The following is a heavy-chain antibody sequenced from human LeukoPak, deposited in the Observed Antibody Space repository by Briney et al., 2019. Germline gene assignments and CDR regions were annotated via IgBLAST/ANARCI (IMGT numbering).Heavy chain of an antibody. V-gene: IGHV3-23*01. J-gene: IGHJ4*02. Sequence: PGGSLRLTCAVSGFTISSYAMSWVRHPPAPGLELVSTVSGCGCSTYYAHSVKRQFTISRDNSNNTLYLQMNSLRAEHTAVYYCAKDQRAVQPYYFVCWGQGTMVSVSS. D-gene: IGHD1-14*01. CDR1: GFTISSYA. CDR3: AKDQRAVQPYYFVC. CDR2: VSGCGCST.